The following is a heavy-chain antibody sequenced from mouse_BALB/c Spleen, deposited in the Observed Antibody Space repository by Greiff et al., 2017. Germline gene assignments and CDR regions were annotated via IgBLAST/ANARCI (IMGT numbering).Heavy chain of an antibody. Sequence: VQLKQSGAELVKPGASVKLSCTASGFNIKDTYMHWVKQRPEQGLEWIGRIDPANGNTKSDPKFQGKATITADTSSNTAYLQLSSLTSEDTAVYYCASWDYAMDYWGQGTSVTVSS. CDR3: ASWDYAMDY. CDR2: IDPANGNT. CDR1: GFNIKDTY. V-gene: IGHV14-3*02. J-gene: IGHJ4*01.